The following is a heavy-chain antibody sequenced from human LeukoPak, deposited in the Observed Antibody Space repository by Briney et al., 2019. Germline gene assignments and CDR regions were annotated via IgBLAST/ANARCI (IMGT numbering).Heavy chain of an antibody. J-gene: IGHJ4*02. V-gene: IGHV3-21*01. D-gene: IGHD1-26*01. Sequence: GGSLRLFCAASGFTFSSYSMNWVRHPPGKGLEEISSISISSSYIYYADSAKGRVTISRDNAKNSLYLQMNSLRAEDTAVYYCAITGSYYCWGQGTLVTVSS. CDR2: ISISSSYI. CDR1: GFTFSSYS. CDR3: AITGSYYC.